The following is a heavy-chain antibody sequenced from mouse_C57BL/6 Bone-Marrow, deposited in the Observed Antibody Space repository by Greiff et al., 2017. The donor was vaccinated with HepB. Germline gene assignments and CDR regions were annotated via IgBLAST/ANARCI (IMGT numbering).Heavy chain of an antibody. CDR2: IYPGSGST. Sequence: QVQLQQPGAELVKPGASVKMSCKASGYTFTSYWITWVKQRPGQGLEWIGDIYPGSGSTNYNEKFKSKATLTADTSSSTAYMQLSSLTSEDSAVYYCARSFYGSSCWGQGTTLTVSS. V-gene: IGHV1-55*01. J-gene: IGHJ2*01. D-gene: IGHD1-1*01. CDR1: GYTFTSYW. CDR3: ARSFYGSSC.